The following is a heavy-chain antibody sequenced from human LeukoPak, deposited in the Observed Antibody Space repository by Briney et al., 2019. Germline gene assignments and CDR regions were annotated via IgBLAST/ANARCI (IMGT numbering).Heavy chain of an antibody. D-gene: IGHD3-10*01. CDR1: GLTFSNTW. CDR2: IRSKTDGGTT. V-gene: IGHV3-15*01. CDR3: VGSFLGY. J-gene: IGHJ4*02. Sequence: PGGSLRLSCAASGLTFSNTWMTWVRQAPGKGLEWVGRIRSKTDGGTTDYTTPVKGRFTISRDDSKNTLYLLMNSLKTEDTAVYYCVGSFLGYWGQGTLVTVSS.